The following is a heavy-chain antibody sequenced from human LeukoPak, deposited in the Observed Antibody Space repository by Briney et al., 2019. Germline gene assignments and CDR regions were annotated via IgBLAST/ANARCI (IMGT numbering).Heavy chain of an antibody. CDR1: GFTFSSYS. J-gene: IGHJ4*02. V-gene: IGHV3-21*01. D-gene: IGHD3-3*01. CDR3: ARDPRPLDFWSGYYSSPPNY. CDR2: ISSSSSYI. Sequence: GGSLRLSCAASGFTFSSYSMNWVRQAPGKGLEWVSSISSSSSYIYYADSVKGRFTISRDNAKNSLYLQMNSLRAEDTAVYYCARDPRPLDFWSGYYSSPPNYWGQGTLVTVSS.